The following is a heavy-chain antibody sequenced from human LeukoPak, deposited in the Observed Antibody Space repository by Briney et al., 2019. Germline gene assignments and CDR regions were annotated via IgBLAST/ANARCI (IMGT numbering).Heavy chain of an antibody. CDR1: GYKFTSYW. CDR3: ARRIGYSGYDV. J-gene: IGHJ4*02. Sequence: GESLKISCKGSGYKFTSYWIGWVRQMPGKGLEWMGMIYPADSDAKYSPSFEGQVSISADKSISTVYLQWRSLKSSDSAKYYCARRIGYSGYDVWGQGSQVTVSS. V-gene: IGHV5-51*01. D-gene: IGHD5-12*01. CDR2: IYPADSDA.